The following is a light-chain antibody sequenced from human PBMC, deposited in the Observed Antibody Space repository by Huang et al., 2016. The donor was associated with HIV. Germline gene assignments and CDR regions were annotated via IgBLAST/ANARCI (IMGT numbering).Light chain of an antibody. CDR2: GGS. CDR1: QGNSNY. Sequence: IQLTQSPSSLSASVGDRVSITCRASQAISGYLAWASQGNSNYLAWYQQKAGKAPKLLISGGSTFQSGVPSRFSGSGSGTDFTLTISSLQPEDFATYYCQQTNSYPSLFGGGTKVEMK. V-gene: IGKV1-9*01. J-gene: IGKJ4*01. CDR3: QQTNSYPSL.